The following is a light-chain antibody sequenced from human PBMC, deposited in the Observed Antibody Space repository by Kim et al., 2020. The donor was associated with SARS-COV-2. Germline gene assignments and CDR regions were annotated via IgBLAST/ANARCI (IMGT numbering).Light chain of an antibody. CDR2: QHT. CDR1: NWGDKY. V-gene: IGLV3-1*01. J-gene: IGLJ3*02. CDR3: QAWDSGTAV. Sequence: SVSPGQTASINGSGNNWGDKYAYWYQQKPGQSPVLVIYQHTTRPSGISQRFSGSSSGNTATLTISAAQAMDEADYYCQAWDSGTAVFGGGTQLTVL.